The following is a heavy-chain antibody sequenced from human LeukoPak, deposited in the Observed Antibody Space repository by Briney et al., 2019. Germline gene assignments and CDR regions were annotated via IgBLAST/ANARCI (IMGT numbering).Heavy chain of an antibody. D-gene: IGHD7-27*01. V-gene: IGHV5-51*01. CDR1: GYSFTSYW. CDR2: IYPGDSDT. Sequence: GESLKISCKGSGYSFTSYWIGWVRQMPGKGLEWMGIIYPGDSDTRYSPSFQGQVTISADKSISTAYLQWSSLKASDTAMYYCARRSPNPGSRPSPFDYWGQGTLVTVSS. CDR3: ARRSPNPGSRPSPFDY. J-gene: IGHJ4*02.